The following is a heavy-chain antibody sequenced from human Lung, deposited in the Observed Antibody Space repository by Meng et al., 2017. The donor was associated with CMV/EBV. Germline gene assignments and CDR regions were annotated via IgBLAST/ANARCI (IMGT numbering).Heavy chain of an antibody. J-gene: IGHJ5*02. Sequence: SGSTFTVYYPHWVRQAPGQGLEWRGCINPNSGGTSSAQKCQGRATMPRDTSISTAYMELSRLRSDDTAVYYCARFVDTAMATGWFDPWGQGTLVTVSS. V-gene: IGHV1-2*02. CDR3: ARFVDTAMATGWFDP. CDR2: INPNSGGT. CDR1: GSTFTVYY. D-gene: IGHD5-18*01.